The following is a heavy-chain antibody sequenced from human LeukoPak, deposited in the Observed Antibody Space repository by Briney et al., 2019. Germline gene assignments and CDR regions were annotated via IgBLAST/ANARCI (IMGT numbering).Heavy chain of an antibody. D-gene: IGHD6-13*01. J-gene: IGHJ1*01. CDR3: AAPAAGTGRGFQH. V-gene: IGHV4-34*01. Sequence: SETLSLTCAVYGGSFGGYYWSWIRQPPGKGLEWIGEINHSGSTNYNPSLKSRVTISVDTSKNQFSLKLSSVTAADTAVYYCAAPAAGTGRGFQHWGQGTLVTVSS. CDR1: GGSFGGYY. CDR2: INHSGST.